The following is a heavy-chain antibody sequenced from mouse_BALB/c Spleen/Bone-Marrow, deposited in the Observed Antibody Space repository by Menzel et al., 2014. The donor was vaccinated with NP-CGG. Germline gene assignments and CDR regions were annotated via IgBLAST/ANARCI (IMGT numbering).Heavy chain of an antibody. V-gene: IGHV14-3*02. CDR3: ATDSSGYLDY. CDR2: IDPANGNT. D-gene: IGHD3-2*01. Sequence: EVQLQQSGAELVKPGASVKLSCTASGFNIKDTYMHWVKQRPEQGLEWIGRIDPANGNTKYDPKFQGKATITADTSSNTAYLQRSSLTSEDTAVYYCATDSSGYLDYWGQGTTLTVSS. CDR1: GFNIKDTY. J-gene: IGHJ2*01.